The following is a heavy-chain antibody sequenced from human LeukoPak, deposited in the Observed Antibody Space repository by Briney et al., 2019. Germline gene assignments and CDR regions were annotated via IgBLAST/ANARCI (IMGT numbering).Heavy chain of an antibody. CDR1: GYSFTSYW. Sequence: GESLKISCKGSGYSFTSYWIGWVRQMPGKGLEWMGIIYPGDSDTRYSPSFQGQVTISADKSISTAYLQWSSLKASDTAMYYCARTVAGYYGSGSTLPFDYWSQGTLVTVFS. CDR2: IYPGDSDT. CDR3: ARTVAGYYGSGSTLPFDY. J-gene: IGHJ4*02. D-gene: IGHD3-10*01. V-gene: IGHV5-51*01.